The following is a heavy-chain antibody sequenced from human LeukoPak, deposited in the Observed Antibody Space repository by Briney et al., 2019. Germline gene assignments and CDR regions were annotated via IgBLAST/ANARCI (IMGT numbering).Heavy chain of an antibody. CDR1: GYTFNKYA. V-gene: IGHV7-4-1*02. CDR2: INTSTGNP. CDR3: TLGSY. J-gene: IGHJ4*02. Sequence: ASVKVSCKPSGYTFNKYAMNWVRQAPGQGLEWMGWINTSTGNPSYARDFTGRFVFSLDTSVNSAFLQINNLKAEDTAFYYCTLGSYWGQGTLVTVSS. D-gene: IGHD3-10*01.